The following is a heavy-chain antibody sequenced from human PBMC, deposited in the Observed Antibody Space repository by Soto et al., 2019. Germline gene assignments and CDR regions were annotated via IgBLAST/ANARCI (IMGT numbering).Heavy chain of an antibody. D-gene: IGHD5-12*01. CDR2: IKDGGRT. J-gene: IGHJ4*02. CDR3: ARGQEGVVATH. CDR1: GGSLSGYY. V-gene: IGHV4-34*01. Sequence: QVQLQQWGAGLLKPSETLSLNCAVNGGSLSGYYWSWIRQPPGKGLEWIGEIKDGGRTNYSPSLQSRATISSYPSNNPFSLRLYSVTAADTGVYYCARGQEGVVATHWDQGTLVTVSS.